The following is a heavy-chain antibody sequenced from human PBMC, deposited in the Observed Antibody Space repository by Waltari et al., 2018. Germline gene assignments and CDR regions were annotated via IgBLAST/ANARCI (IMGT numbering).Heavy chain of an antibody. CDR1: GLSITTHY. CDR3: ARDPAGDYGY. J-gene: IGHJ4*02. V-gene: IGHV4-59*11. D-gene: IGHD4-17*01. CDR2: VYYTGAA. Sequence: QVQLQESGPGRVKPSETLSLICNVSGLSITTHYWSWIRQSPGKPLEWIGYVYYTGAAKYNPAFGSRVTMSVYTSKSQFSLKLTSVSAADTAVYYCARDPAGDYGYWGQGTLVTVSA.